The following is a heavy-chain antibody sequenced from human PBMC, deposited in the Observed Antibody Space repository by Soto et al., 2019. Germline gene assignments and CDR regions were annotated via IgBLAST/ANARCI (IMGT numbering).Heavy chain of an antibody. Sequence: GESLKISCKGSGYPFTNYWIGWVRQMPGKGLEWMGIIYPGDSDTKYNPSFQGQVTISADKSITTTYLQWSSLKASDTAIYYCAASIFYYGMDVWGQGTTVTVSS. V-gene: IGHV5-51*01. CDR1: GYPFTNYW. J-gene: IGHJ6*02. CDR2: IYPGDSDT. CDR3: AASIFYYGMDV.